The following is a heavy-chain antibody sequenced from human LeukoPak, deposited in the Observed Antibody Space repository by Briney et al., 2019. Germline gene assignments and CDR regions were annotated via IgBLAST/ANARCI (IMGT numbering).Heavy chain of an antibody. CDR2: INAGNGNT. CDR1: GYTFTSYA. CDR3: ARDIHNRFALGSSGWYYFDY. Sequence: ASVTVSCKASGYTFTSYAMHWVRQAPGQRLEWMGWINAGNGNTKYSQKFQGRVTITRDTSASTAYMELSSLRSEDTAVYYCARDIHNRFALGSSGWYYFDYWGQGTLVTVSS. D-gene: IGHD6-19*01. V-gene: IGHV1-3*01. J-gene: IGHJ4*02.